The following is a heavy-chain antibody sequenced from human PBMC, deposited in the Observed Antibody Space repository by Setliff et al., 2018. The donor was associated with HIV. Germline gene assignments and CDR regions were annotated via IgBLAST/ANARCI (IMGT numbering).Heavy chain of an antibody. J-gene: IGHJ5*02. CDR1: GYTINSDYY. CDR2: IFHSGST. V-gene: IGHV4-38-2*02. D-gene: IGHD4-4*01. CDR3: ARLWLRYGNDIPRFDP. Sequence: SETLSLTCTVSGYTINSDYYWAWIRQPPGRGLESPGRGLEWIGHIFHSGSTYYNPSLKNRVSMSVDTSQNQLSLRLTSLTAADTAVYYCARLWLRYGNDIPRFDPWGQGALVTVSS.